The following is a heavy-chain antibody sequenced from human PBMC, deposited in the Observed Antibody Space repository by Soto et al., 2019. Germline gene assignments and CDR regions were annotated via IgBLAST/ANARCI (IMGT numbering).Heavy chain of an antibody. CDR1: GYTFTDYY. Sequence: QVQLVQSGAEVKKPGASVKVSCKASGYTFTDYYLHWVRQAPGQGLECMGWINPNSGATNYAQKFQGRVTMTRDTSTSTVYMELSSLRSEDTAVYYCARAGGCSSTSCYPYYWGQGTLVTVSS. J-gene: IGHJ4*02. V-gene: IGHV1-2*02. D-gene: IGHD2-2*01. CDR3: ARAGGCSSTSCYPYY. CDR2: INPNSGAT.